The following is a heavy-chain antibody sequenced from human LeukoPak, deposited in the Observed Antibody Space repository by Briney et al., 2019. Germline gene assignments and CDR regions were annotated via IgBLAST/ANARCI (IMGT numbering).Heavy chain of an antibody. V-gene: IGHV6-1*01. J-gene: IGHJ5*02. Sequence: SQTLSLTCAISGDSVSSNSAACNSIRQSPSRGLEWLGRTYYRSKWYNDYAVSVKSRITINPDTSKNQFSLQLNSVTPEDTAVYYCARDKCNWKYVRWFDRCGQGTLVTVSS. CDR3: ARDKCNWKYVRWFDR. D-gene: IGHD1-7*01. CDR1: GDSVSSNSAA. CDR2: TYYRSKWYN.